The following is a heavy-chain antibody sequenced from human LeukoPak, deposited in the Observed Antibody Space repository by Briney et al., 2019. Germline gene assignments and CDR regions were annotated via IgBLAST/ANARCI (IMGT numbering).Heavy chain of an antibody. Sequence: PGGSLRLSCAASGFTFSSYWMHWVRQDPGKGLVWVSRISSDESSTSYADSVKGRFTISRDNAKNTLYLQKNSLRAEDTALYYCARGGHHYHSSGYYGGTNFDYWGQGTLVTVSS. CDR1: GFTFSSYW. CDR3: ARGGHHYHSSGYYGGTNFDY. V-gene: IGHV3-74*01. D-gene: IGHD3-22*01. CDR2: ISSDESST. J-gene: IGHJ4*02.